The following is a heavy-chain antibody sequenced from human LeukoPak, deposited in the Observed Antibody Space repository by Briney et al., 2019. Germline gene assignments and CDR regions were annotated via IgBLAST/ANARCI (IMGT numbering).Heavy chain of an antibody. CDR3: ARDYYDSSGYVLPGY. J-gene: IGHJ4*02. CDR2: IYSGGST. CDR1: GFTVSSNY. V-gene: IGHV3-53*01. Sequence: GGSLRLSCAASGFTVSSNYMSWVRQAPGKGLEWVSVIYSGGSTYYADSVKGRFTISRDNAKNSLYLQMNSLRAEDTAVYYCARDYYDSSGYVLPGYWGQGTLVTVSS. D-gene: IGHD3-22*01.